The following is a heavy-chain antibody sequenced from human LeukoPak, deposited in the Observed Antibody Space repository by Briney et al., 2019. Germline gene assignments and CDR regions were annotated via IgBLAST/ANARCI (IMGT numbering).Heavy chain of an antibody. V-gene: IGHV4-30-4*08. D-gene: IGHD3-22*01. CDR1: GGSISSGDYY. CDR3: ARQGRGSGYFLRVFDY. J-gene: IGHJ4*02. Sequence: SETLSLTCTVSGGSISSGDYYWSWIRQPPGKGLEWIGYIYYSGSTYYNPSLKSRVTISVDTSKNQFSLKLSSVTAADTAVYYCARQGRGSGYFLRVFDYWGQGTLVTVSS. CDR2: IYYSGST.